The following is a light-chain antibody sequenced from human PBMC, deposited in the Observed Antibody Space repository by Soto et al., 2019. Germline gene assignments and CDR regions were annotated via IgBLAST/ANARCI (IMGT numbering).Light chain of an antibody. J-gene: IGKJ1*01. CDR1: QSMGSN. CDR2: GPS. CDR3: QQYGSSPRT. Sequence: EIVMTQSPATMSVSPGERATLSCRASQSMGSNVAWYQQKPGQAPRLLIYGPSTRATGIQDRFSGSGSGTDFTLTINRLEPEDFAVYYCQQYGSSPRTFGQGTKVDIK. V-gene: IGKV3-20*01.